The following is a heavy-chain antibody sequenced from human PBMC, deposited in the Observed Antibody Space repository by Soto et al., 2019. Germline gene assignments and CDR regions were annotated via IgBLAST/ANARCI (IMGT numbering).Heavy chain of an antibody. CDR3: VRGADRYKCGF. Sequence: ASVKVSCKASGYTFTSYYMHWVRQAPGQGLEWMGIINPSGGSTSYYNPSLTSRVTMSVDTSKNQVSLELSSVTVADTAVYYCVRGADRYKCGFWGQGTLVTVSS. J-gene: IGHJ4*02. CDR1: GYTFTSYY. V-gene: IGHV1-46*01. D-gene: IGHD2-21*02. CDR2: INPSGGST.